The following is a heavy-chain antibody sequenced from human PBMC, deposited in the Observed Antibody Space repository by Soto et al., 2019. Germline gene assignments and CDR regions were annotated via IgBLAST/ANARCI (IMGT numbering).Heavy chain of an antibody. J-gene: IGHJ6*03. V-gene: IGHV3-11*01. D-gene: IGHD5-12*01. CDR1: GFTFSDYY. CDR2: ISSRGSTI. CDR3: ATLFHSGYAPRRPHCYCSRVV. Sequence: QVQLVESGGGLVKPGGSLRLSCAASGFTFSDYYMSWIRQAPGKGLEWVSYISSRGSTIYYADSVKGRFTISRDNAKNSLYLQMNSLRAADTAVYYCATLFHSGYAPRRPHCYCSRVVWGKGTTVTVSS.